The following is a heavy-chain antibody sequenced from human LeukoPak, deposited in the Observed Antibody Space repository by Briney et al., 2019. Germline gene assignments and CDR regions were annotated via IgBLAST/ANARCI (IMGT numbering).Heavy chain of an antibody. J-gene: IGHJ6*02. CDR3: AKTVPPRGMDV. Sequence: SQTLSLTCTVSGGSISSGGYYWSWIRQHPGKGLEWIGYIYYSGSTYYNPSLKSRVTISVDTPKNQFSLKLSSVTAADTAVYYCAKTVPPRGMDVWGQGTTVTVSS. CDR2: IYYSGST. V-gene: IGHV4-31*03. CDR1: GGSISSGGYY. D-gene: IGHD4-17*01.